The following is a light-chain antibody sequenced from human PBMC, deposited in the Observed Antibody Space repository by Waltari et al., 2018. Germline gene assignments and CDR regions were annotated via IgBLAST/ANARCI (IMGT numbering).Light chain of an antibody. J-gene: IGLJ3*02. CDR2: DVS. Sequence: QSALTQPASVSGSPGQSIPISCYGTSSDIGFYNYVSWYQQHPGKPPKLMIYDVSQRPSGVSGRFSGSKSDNTASLTISGLQAEDEADYYCNSYTGSSSWVFGGGTK. V-gene: IGLV2-14*01. CDR3: NSYTGSSSWV. CDR1: SSDIGFYNY.